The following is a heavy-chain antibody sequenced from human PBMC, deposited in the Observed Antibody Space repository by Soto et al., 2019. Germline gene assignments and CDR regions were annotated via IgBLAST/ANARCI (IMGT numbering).Heavy chain of an antibody. D-gene: IGHD6-19*01. CDR1: GFTFSSYE. Sequence: GGSLRLSCAASGFTFSSYEMNWVRQAPGKGLEWVSYISSSGSTIYYADSVKGRFTISRDNAKNSLYLQMNSLRAEDTAGYYCARDGGIAVAGTIDYWGQGTLVTVSS. V-gene: IGHV3-48*03. J-gene: IGHJ4*02. CDR2: ISSSGSTI. CDR3: ARDGGIAVAGTIDY.